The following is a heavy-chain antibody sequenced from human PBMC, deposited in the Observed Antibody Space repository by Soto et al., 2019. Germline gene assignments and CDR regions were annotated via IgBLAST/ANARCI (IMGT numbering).Heavy chain of an antibody. CDR3: ARPGYYDSSGYYYGEYYYGMDV. CDR2: ISSSGST. Sequence: SETLSLTCTVSGGPISSNSYFWVWIRHPPGKGLEWIASISSSGSTYYNPSLKSRVTISVDTSKNQFSLKLTSVTAADTAVYYCARPGYYDSSGYYYGEYYYGMDVWGQGTTVTVSS. D-gene: IGHD3-22*01. V-gene: IGHV4-39*01. J-gene: IGHJ6*02. CDR1: GGPISSNSYF.